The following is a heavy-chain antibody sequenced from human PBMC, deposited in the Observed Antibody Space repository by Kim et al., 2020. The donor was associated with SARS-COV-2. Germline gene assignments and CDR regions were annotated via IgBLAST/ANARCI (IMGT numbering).Heavy chain of an antibody. CDR3: ATDHRELEHPEPYYYGMDV. CDR2: FDPEDGET. Sequence: ASVKVSCKVSGYTLTELSMHWVRQAPGKGLEWMGGFDPEDGETIYAQKFQGRVTMTEDTSTDTAYMELSSLRSEDTAVYYCATDHRELEHPEPYYYGMDVWGQGTTVTVSS. D-gene: IGHD1-1*01. J-gene: IGHJ6*02. CDR1: GYTLTELS. V-gene: IGHV1-24*01.